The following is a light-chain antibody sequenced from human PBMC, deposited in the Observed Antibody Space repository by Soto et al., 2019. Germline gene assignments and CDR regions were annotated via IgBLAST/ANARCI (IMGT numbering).Light chain of an antibody. CDR1: QSISIW. V-gene: IGKV1-5*03. CDR2: KAS. CDR3: QQYDDYSQT. J-gene: IGKJ2*01. Sequence: DIQMTQSPSTLSASVGDRVTITCRASQSISIWLAWYQQKPGKAPKLLIYKASTLQSGVPSRFSGSGSGTEFTLTINSLQPDDFATYYCQQYDDYSQTFGQGTKLEVK.